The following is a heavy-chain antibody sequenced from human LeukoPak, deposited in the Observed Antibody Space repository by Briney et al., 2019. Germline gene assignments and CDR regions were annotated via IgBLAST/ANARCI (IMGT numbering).Heavy chain of an antibody. CDR1: GFTFSNYW. CDR3: ARASDPWLQLT. J-gene: IGHJ5*02. CDR2: IKQDGSEK. D-gene: IGHD5-24*01. V-gene: IGHV3-7*05. Sequence: GGSLRLSCAASGFTFSNYWMIWVRQAPGKGLEWVGNIKQDGSEKRYADSVRGRFSISRDNAQTSLHLQMNSLRAEDTAVYYCARASDPWLQLTWGQGTLVTVSS.